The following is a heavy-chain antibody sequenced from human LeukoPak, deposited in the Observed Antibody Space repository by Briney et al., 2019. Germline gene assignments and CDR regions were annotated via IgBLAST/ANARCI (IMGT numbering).Heavy chain of an antibody. CDR3: ARHNDWYDY. CDR1: GFTFSSYE. Sequence: QTGGSLRLSCAASGFTFSSYEMNWVRQAPGKGLEWISYISCSGSTMYADSVKGRFTISRDNAKNSLYLQMNSLRAEDTAVYYCARHNDWYDYWGQGTLVTVSS. V-gene: IGHV3-48*03. J-gene: IGHJ4*02. D-gene: IGHD3-9*01. CDR2: ISCSGSTM.